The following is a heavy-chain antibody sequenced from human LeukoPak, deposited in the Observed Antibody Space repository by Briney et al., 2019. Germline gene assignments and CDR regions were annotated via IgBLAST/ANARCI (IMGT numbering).Heavy chain of an antibody. CDR2: ISWNSGSI. J-gene: IGHJ6*02. V-gene: IGHV3-9*01. CDR1: GFTFDDYA. CDR3: AKATVTTRYYYGMDV. Sequence: PGRSLRLSCAASGFTFDDYAMHWARQAPGKGLEWVSGISWNSGSIGYADSVKGRFTISRDNAKNSLYLQMNSLRAEDTALYYCAKATVTTRYYYGMDVWGQGTTVTVSS. D-gene: IGHD4-17*01.